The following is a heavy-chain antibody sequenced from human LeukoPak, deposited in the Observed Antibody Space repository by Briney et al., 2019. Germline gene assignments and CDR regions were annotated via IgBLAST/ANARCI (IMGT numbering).Heavy chain of an antibody. D-gene: IGHD6-19*01. CDR1: GYTFTGYY. CDR2: INPNSGGT. CDR3: ARGSYSSGWYGPGVDY. V-gene: IGHV1-2*06. Sequence: ASVKVSCQACGYTFTGYYIHWVRQAPGQGLEWMGRINPNSGGTNYAQKFQGRVTMTRDTSISTVYMELSRLRSDDTAVYYCARGSYSSGWYGPGVDYWGQGTLVTVSS. J-gene: IGHJ4*02.